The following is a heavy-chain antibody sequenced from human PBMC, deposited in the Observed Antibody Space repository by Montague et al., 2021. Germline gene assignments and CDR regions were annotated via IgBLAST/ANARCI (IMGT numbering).Heavy chain of an antibody. J-gene: IGHJ5*01. CDR3: ARRSSWRGRGWFDS. V-gene: IGHV4-39*01. CDR1: GGSISNSGYY. Sequence: SETLSLTCTVSGGSISNSGYYWDWNRQPPGKGLEWIGYTYYSGSAYYNPSLQSRVTISVDTSKNQFSLRLTSVTAADTAVYYCARRSSWRGRGWFDSWGRGTLVTVSS. CDR2: TYYSGSA. D-gene: IGHD6-13*01.